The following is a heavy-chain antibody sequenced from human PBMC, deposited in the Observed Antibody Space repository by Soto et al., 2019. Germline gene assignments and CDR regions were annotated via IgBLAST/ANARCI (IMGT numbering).Heavy chain of an antibody. Sequence: SVKVSCKAAGGAFSSYASSWVRQAPGQGLEWMGGIIPIFGTANYAQKFQGRVTITADESTSTAYMEQSSLRSEDTAVYYCASSIAAAGTRSSSGPFDYWGQGTLVTVSS. CDR2: IIPIFGTA. CDR3: ASSIAAAGTRSSSGPFDY. J-gene: IGHJ4*02. CDR1: GGAFSSYA. V-gene: IGHV1-69*13. D-gene: IGHD6-13*01.